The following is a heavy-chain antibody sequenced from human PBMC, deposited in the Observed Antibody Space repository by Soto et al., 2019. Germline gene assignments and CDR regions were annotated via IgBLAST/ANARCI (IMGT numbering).Heavy chain of an antibody. D-gene: IGHD6-19*01. CDR2: INPTGGST. V-gene: IGHV1-46*01. Sequence: ASVKVSCKASGYTFTSYYMHWVRQAPGQGLEWMGIINPTGGSTSYPQKFQGRVTMTRDTSTSTVYLELSSLRSEDTAVYYCARRGSYTSGRYSFDYWGQGTLVTVSS. CDR1: GYTFTSYY. J-gene: IGHJ4*01. CDR3: ARRGSYTSGRYSFDY.